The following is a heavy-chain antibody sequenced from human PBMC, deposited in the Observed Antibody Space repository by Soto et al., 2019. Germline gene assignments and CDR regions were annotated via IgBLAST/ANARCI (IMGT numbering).Heavy chain of an antibody. J-gene: IGHJ6*01. CDR3: ARETLSFGSALDV. V-gene: IGHV3-43*01. D-gene: IGHD3-3*01. Sequence: VGSLRLFCAASGFRFDDYNMHWVRQAPGKGLEWVSLITWNGGNTYYADSVKGRFTISRDGTTQSVSLQMTGLKREDTGLYYCARETLSFGSALDVWGHVTTVPVS. CDR1: GFRFDDYN. CDR2: ITWNGGNT.